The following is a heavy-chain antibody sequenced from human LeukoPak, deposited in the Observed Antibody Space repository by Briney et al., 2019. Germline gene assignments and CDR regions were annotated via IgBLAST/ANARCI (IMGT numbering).Heavy chain of an antibody. CDR1: GFTFSNAW. CDR3: TTDLYDYVWGSYRSDPYYFDY. V-gene: IGHV3-15*01. Sequence: GGSLRLSCAASGFTFSNAWMSWVRQAPGKGLEWVGRIKSKTDGGTTDYAAPVKGRFTISRDDSKNTLYLQMNSPKTEDTAVYYCTTDLYDYVWGSYRSDPYYFDYWGQGTLVTVSS. CDR2: IKSKTDGGTT. D-gene: IGHD3-16*02. J-gene: IGHJ4*02.